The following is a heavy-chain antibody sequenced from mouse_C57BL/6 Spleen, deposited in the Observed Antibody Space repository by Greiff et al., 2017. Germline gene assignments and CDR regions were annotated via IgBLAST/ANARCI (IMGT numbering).Heavy chain of an antibody. CDR1: GFTFTDYY. Sequence: EVQVVESGGGLVQPGGSLSLSCAASGFTFTDYYMSWVRQPPGKALEWLGFIRNKANGYTTEYSASVKGRFTISRDNSQSILYLQMNALRAEDSATYYCARYTGRDYAMDYWGQGTSVTVSS. CDR2: IRNKANGYTT. V-gene: IGHV7-3*01. CDR3: ARYTGRDYAMDY. J-gene: IGHJ4*01. D-gene: IGHD1-1*01.